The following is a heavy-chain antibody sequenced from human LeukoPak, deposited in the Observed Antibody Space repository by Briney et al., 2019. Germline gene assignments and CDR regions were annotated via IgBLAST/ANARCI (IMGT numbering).Heavy chain of an antibody. CDR1: GYTFTNYY. CDR3: ARETNDWNFDY. Sequence: ASVKVSCKASGYTFTNYYMHWVRQAPGQGLEWMGIINPSGGSTSYAQKFQGRVTMTRDTSTSTVYMELSSLRSEDTAVYYCARETNDWNFDYWGQGTLVTVSS. V-gene: IGHV1-46*01. CDR2: INPSGGST. J-gene: IGHJ4*02. D-gene: IGHD1-1*01.